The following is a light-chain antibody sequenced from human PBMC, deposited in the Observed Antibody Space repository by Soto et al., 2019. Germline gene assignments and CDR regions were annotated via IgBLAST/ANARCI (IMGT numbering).Light chain of an antibody. CDR2: GAS. Sequence: EIVLTQSPGTLSLSPGESATLSCRASESVSSNYLAWYQQKPGQPPSLRIYGASNRATGISDRFSGSGSGTEFTLTISSLEPQDFALYYCQQHDTSLTCTFGQGTQVAIK. V-gene: IGKV3-20*01. CDR1: ESVSSNY. CDR3: QQHDTSLTCT. J-gene: IGKJ1*01.